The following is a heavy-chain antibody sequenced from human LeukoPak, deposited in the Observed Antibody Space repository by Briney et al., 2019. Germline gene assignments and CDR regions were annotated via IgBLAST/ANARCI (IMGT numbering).Heavy chain of an antibody. J-gene: IGHJ5*02. Sequence: ASVKVSCKASGSTFTNYDFNWVRQATGQGLEWMGWMDPNSGDTGYAQKFQGRVTMTRNTSISTAYMELSSLISDDTAVYYCARASQRRYDSSGHPTWGQGTLVTVSS. CDR3: ARASQRRYDSSGHPT. D-gene: IGHD3-22*01. CDR2: MDPNSGDT. V-gene: IGHV1-8*01. CDR1: GSTFTNYD.